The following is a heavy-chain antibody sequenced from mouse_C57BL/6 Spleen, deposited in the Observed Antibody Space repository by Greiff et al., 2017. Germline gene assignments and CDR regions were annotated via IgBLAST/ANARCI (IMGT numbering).Heavy chain of an antibody. Sequence: QVQLQQPGAELVKPGASVKLSCKASGYTFTSYWMHWVKQRPGQGLEWIGMIHPNSGSTNYNEKFKSKATLTVDKSSSTAYMQLSSLTSEDSAVYYCARGIDGNYERCAYWGQGTLVTVSA. J-gene: IGHJ3*01. CDR1: GYTFTSYW. CDR3: ARGIDGNYERCAY. CDR2: IHPNSGST. D-gene: IGHD2-1*01. V-gene: IGHV1-64*01.